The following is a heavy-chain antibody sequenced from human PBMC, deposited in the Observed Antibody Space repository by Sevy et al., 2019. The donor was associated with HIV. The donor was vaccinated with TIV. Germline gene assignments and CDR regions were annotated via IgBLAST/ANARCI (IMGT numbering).Heavy chain of an antibody. CDR1: GFSFSSYA. CDR2: ISYDGSNK. Sequence: GGSLKLSCAASGFSFSSYAMHWVSQAPGKGLEWVAVISYDGSNKYYADSVKGRFTISRDNSKNTLYLQMNSLRAEDTAVYYCASPRHSSGPNRGGQGTLVTVSS. D-gene: IGHD6-19*01. J-gene: IGHJ4*02. CDR3: ASPRHSSGPNR. V-gene: IGHV3-30-3*01.